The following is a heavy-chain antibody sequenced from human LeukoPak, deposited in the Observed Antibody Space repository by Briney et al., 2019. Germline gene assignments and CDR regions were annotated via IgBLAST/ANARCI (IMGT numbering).Heavy chain of an antibody. CDR1: GYTFTSYG. V-gene: IGHV1-18*01. CDR2: ISAYNGNT. D-gene: IGHD3-22*01. CDR3: ARDQWYYDSSGYPDY. J-gene: IGHJ4*02. Sequence: SVKVSCKASGYTFTSYGISWVRQAPGQGLEWMGWISAYNGNTNYAQKLQGRVTMTTDTSTSTAYMELRSLRSDDTAVYYCARDQWYYDSSGYPDYWGQGTLVTVSS.